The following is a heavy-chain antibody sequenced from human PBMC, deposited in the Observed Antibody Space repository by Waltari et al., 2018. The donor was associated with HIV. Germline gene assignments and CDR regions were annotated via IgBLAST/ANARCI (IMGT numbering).Heavy chain of an antibody. CDR3: ARENSHDYGDYRSAFDI. D-gene: IGHD4-17*01. J-gene: IGHJ3*02. CDR2: IRPSLGKT. V-gene: IGHV1-69*04. Sequence: QVQLVQSGSEVKKPGSSVKVSCKASGGTFSSYAITWVRQAPGQGPEVRGDIRPSLGKTDLARSCQGRVTVTADQTTSTAYMELSSLRSEDTAMYYGARENSHDYGDYRSAFDIWGQGTMVTVSS. CDR1: GGTFSSYA.